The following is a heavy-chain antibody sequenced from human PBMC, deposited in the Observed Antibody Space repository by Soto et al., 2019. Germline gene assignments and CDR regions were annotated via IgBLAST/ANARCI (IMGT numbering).Heavy chain of an antibody. CDR2: VSHDGRNK. J-gene: IGHJ6*02. Sequence: VQLVESGGGVVKPGRSLTLSCAAPDFTFSIYGMHWVRQAPGKGPEWVAVVSHDGRNKYYGDPVKGRFSVSREESKNTVFMQMTSLRVEDTAAYYCAKERSGDGYGGVDVLGQWTMVPVCS. V-gene: IGHV3-30*18. CDR1: DFTFSIYG. CDR3: AKERSGDGYGGVDV. D-gene: IGHD4-17*01.